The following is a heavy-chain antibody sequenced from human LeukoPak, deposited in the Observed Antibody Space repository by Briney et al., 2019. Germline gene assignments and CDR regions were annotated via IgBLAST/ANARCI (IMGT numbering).Heavy chain of an antibody. Sequence: GGSLRLSCAASGFTFSTYGVSWVRQAPGKGLEWVSAISGSGGTTYYADSVKGRFTISRDNSKNTLYLQMNSLRAEDTAVYFCAKAILFFDYWGQGTLVTVSS. CDR2: ISGSGGTT. V-gene: IGHV3-23*01. J-gene: IGHJ4*02. D-gene: IGHD3-10*01. CDR3: AKAILFFDY. CDR1: GFTFSTYG.